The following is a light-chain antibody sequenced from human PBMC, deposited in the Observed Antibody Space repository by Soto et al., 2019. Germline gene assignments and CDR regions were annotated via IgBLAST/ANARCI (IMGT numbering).Light chain of an antibody. J-gene: IGKJ1*01. V-gene: IGKV1-5*01. CDR3: QQYNSYSGP. CDR1: QSISSW. Sequence: DIQMTQSPSTLSASVGDRVTITCRASQSISSWLAWYQQKPGKAPKLLIYDASSLESAVPSRFSGSGSGTEFTLTISSLQPDDFATYYCQQYNSYSGPFGQGTKVEIK. CDR2: DAS.